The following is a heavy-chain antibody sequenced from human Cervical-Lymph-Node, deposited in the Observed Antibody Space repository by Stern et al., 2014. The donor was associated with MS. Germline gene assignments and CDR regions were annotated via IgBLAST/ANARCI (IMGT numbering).Heavy chain of an antibody. V-gene: IGHV3-33*01. J-gene: IGHJ4*02. Sequence: VQLVESGGGVVQPGRSLRLSCAASGFTFSNYGMHWVRQAPGKGLEWLAGLWYDGKKKYYADSVKGRFTISRDKSKNTLFLQMSSLTAEDTALYYWARGNWNYEGMGYWGQGTLVTVSS. CDR2: LWYDGKKK. D-gene: IGHD1-7*01. CDR1: GFTFSNYG. CDR3: ARGNWNYEGMGY.